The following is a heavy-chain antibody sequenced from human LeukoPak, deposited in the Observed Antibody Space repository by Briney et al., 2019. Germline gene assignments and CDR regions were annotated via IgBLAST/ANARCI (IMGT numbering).Heavy chain of an antibody. CDR1: GGSISSYY. Sequence: PSETLSLTCTVSGGSISSYYWSWIRQPPGKGLEWIGYIYTSGSTNYNPSLKSRVTISVDTSKNHFSLKLSSVTAADTAVYYCARAEWGYMDVWGKGTTVTVSS. V-gene: IGHV4-4*09. D-gene: IGHD1-26*01. CDR3: ARAEWGYMDV. CDR2: IYTSGST. J-gene: IGHJ6*03.